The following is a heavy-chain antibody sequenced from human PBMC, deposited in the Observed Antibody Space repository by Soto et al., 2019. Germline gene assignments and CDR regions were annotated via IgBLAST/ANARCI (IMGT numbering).Heavy chain of an antibody. CDR1: GFTFSSYA. D-gene: IGHD6-13*01. CDR2: ISGSGGST. V-gene: IGHV3-23*01. Sequence: GGSLRLSCAASGFTFSSYAMSWVRQAPGKGLEWVSAISGSGGSTYYADSVKGRFTISRDNSKNTLYLQMNSLRAEDTAVYYCAKVSSSWHYYYYMDVWGKGTTVTVSS. CDR3: AKVSSSWHYYYYMDV. J-gene: IGHJ6*03.